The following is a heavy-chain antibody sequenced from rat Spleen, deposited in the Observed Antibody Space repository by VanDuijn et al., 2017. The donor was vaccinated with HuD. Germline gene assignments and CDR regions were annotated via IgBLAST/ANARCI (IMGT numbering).Heavy chain of an antibody. D-gene: IGHD1-5*01. CDR2: ITNTGGSI. V-gene: IGHV5-31*01. CDR1: GFTFNNYW. J-gene: IGHJ4*01. CDR3: TSQVQYRYNYGVMDA. Sequence: EVQLVESGGGLVQPGRSLKLSCVASGFTFNNYWMSWIRQAPGKGLEWVASITNTGGSIYYPDSVKGRFTISRDNAQNTLYLQMNSLRSEDTATYYCTSQVQYRYNYGVMDAWGQGASVTVSS.